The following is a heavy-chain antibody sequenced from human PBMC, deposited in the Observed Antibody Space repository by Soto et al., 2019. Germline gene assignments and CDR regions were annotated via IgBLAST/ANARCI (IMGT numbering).Heavy chain of an antibody. CDR3: ARIGRLRWGDY. CDR1: GFTFSSYS. V-gene: IGHV3-48*01. D-gene: IGHD4-17*01. Sequence: EVQLVESGGGLVQPGGSLRLSCAASGFTFSSYSMNWVRQAPGKGLEWVSYISSSSSTIYYADSVKGRFTISRDNANNSLYLQRNSLRAEDTAVDYCARIGRLRWGDYWGQGTLVTVSS. J-gene: IGHJ4*02. CDR2: ISSSSSTI.